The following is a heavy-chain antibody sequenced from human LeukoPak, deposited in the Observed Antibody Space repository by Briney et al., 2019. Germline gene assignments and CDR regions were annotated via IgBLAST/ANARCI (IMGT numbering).Heavy chain of an antibody. J-gene: IGHJ3*02. CDR2: INSDESNT. CDR1: GFTFSNYL. Sequence: GGSLRISGAGSGFTFSNYLMHWVRQAPGKRLVWLSRINSDESNTNSFADSVKGRFTISRDNAKNTLYLQMKSLRAEDTAVYFCGRGGNGIDIWGQGTTVIVSS. D-gene: IGHD2-8*01. CDR3: GRGGNGIDI. V-gene: IGHV3-74*01.